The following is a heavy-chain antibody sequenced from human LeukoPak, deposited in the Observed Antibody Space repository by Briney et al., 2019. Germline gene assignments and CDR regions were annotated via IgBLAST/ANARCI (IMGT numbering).Heavy chain of an antibody. V-gene: IGHV3-66*01. Sequence: GGSLRLSCAASGFTVSSSYMSWVRQAPGKGLEWVSIISSAGTTYYADSVKGRFTISRDNSKNTVYLQMSSLRSEDTAVYYCVKNGVYTSGWYGGYFDYWGQGTLVTVSS. CDR1: GFTVSSSY. J-gene: IGHJ4*02. CDR3: VKNGVYTSGWYGGYFDY. CDR2: ISSAGTT. D-gene: IGHD6-19*01.